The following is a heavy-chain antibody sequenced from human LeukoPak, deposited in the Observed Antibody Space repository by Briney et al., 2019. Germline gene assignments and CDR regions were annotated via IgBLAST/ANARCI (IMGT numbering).Heavy chain of an antibody. CDR3: ARGNRCSGGSCYPDAFDI. CDR2: INHSGST. D-gene: IGHD2-15*01. CDR1: GGSFSGYY. V-gene: IGHV4-34*01. J-gene: IGHJ3*02. Sequence: SETLSLTCAVYGGSFSGYYWSWIRKPPGKGLAWIGEINHSGSTHYNPSLKSRVTVSVDTSKNQFSLKLSSVTAADTAVYYCARGNRCSGGSCYPDAFDIWGQGTMVTVSS.